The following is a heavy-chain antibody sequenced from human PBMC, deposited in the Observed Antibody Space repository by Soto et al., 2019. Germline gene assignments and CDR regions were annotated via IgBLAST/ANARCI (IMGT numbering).Heavy chain of an antibody. D-gene: IGHD2-2*01. CDR2: IYYSGST. CDR3: ARRYGLAYAF. V-gene: IGHV4-59*08. CDR1: GGSISSYY. Sequence: PSETLSLTCTVSGGSISSYYWSWIRQPPGKGLEWIGYIYYSGSTNYNPSLKSRVTISVDTSKNQFSLKLSSVTAADTAVYYCARRYGLAYAFWGQGTLVTVS. J-gene: IGHJ4*02.